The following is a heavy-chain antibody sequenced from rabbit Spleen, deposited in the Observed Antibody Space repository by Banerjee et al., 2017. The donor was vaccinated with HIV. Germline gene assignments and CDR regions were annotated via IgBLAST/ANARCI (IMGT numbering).Heavy chain of an antibody. CDR2: IGVGDGGA. Sequence: QQLVESGGGLVKPGASLTLTCKASGFSFSSSDYMCWVRQAPGKGLEWIACIGVGDGGAWYATWAKGRFTISSHDAQNTLYLQLNSLTAADRATYFCARDLVAVIGWNFNLWGQGTLVTVS. CDR3: ARDLVAVIGWNFNL. J-gene: IGHJ4*01. CDR1: GFSFSSSDY. D-gene: IGHD1-1*01. V-gene: IGHV1S40*01.